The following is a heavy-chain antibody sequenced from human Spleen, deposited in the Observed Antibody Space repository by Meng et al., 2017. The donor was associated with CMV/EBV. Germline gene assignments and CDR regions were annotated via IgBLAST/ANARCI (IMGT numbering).Heavy chain of an antibody. Sequence: QAQRVQPGAEVKKPGASVKVSCKATGYTFTSYYMHWVRQAPGQGLEWMGIINPSGGSTSYAQKFQGRVTMTRDTSTSTVYMELSSLRSDDTAVYYCARVVVVYGQDDYWGQGTLVTVSS. D-gene: IGHD2-2*01. CDR1: GYTFTSYY. V-gene: IGHV1-46*01. J-gene: IGHJ4*02. CDR3: ARVVVVYGQDDY. CDR2: INPSGGST.